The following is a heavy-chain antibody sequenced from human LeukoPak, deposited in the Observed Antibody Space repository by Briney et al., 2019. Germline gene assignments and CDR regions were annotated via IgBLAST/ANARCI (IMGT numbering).Heavy chain of an antibody. Sequence: SETLSLTCTVSGDSLTGYYWGWIRQPPGKGLEWIGSIYHSGSTYYNPSLKSRVTISVDTSKNQFSLKLSSVTAADTAVYYCARDLDTATENWGQGTLVTVSS. J-gene: IGHJ4*02. CDR3: ARDLDTATEN. V-gene: IGHV4-38-2*02. CDR1: GDSLTGYY. D-gene: IGHD5-18*01. CDR2: IYHSGST.